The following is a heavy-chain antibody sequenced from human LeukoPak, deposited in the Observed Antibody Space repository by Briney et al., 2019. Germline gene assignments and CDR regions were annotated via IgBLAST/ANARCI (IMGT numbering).Heavy chain of an antibody. Sequence: ASVKVSCKASGYTFTCYYMHWVRQAPGQGLEWMGWINPNSGGTNYAQKFQGRVTMTRDTSISTAYMELSRLRSDDTAVYYCARERAQWLVRDGFDYWGQGTLVTVSS. V-gene: IGHV1-2*02. CDR2: INPNSGGT. J-gene: IGHJ4*02. CDR1: GYTFTCYY. CDR3: ARERAQWLVRDGFDY. D-gene: IGHD6-19*01.